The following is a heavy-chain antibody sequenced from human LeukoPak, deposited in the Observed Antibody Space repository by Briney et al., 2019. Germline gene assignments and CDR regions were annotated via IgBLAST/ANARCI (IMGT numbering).Heavy chain of an antibody. CDR3: ARARPVSGPIDY. V-gene: IGHV3-23*01. J-gene: IGHJ4*02. Sequence: PGGSLRLSCAASRFTFSSYAMSWVRQAPGKGLEWVSAISGSGGSTYYADSVKGRFTISRDNSKNTPYLQMNSLRAEDTAVYDCARARPVSGPIDYWGQGTLVTVSS. D-gene: IGHD5/OR15-5a*01. CDR2: ISGSGGST. CDR1: RFTFSSYA.